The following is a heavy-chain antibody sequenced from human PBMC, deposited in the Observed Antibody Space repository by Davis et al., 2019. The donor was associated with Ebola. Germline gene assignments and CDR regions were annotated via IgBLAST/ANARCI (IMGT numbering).Heavy chain of an antibody. Sequence: ASVKVSCKASGYTFTSYGISWVRQAPGQGLEWMGWINPNNGGANYAQNFQGRVTMTWDMSISTAYMELSRLQSDDTAIYYCASAPYGSDWEYFFDDWGQGTLVTVSS. CDR3: ASAPYGSDWEYFFDD. D-gene: IGHD6-25*01. J-gene: IGHJ4*02. CDR2: INPNNGGA. CDR1: GYTFTSYG. V-gene: IGHV1-2*02.